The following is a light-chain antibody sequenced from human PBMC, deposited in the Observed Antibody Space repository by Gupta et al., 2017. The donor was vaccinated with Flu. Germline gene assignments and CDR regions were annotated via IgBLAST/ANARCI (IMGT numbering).Light chain of an antibody. CDR2: VAS. CDR3: KQNKNRVLT. Sequence: ATLSVAPVQSASLPCRPSQGVSSNLVWYQQRPGQAPRLLIYVASNRATGIPARFSGRGSGTEFTLKISSVESEDVAIYYCKQNKNRVLTFGGGTKVESK. V-gene: IGKV3-15*01. J-gene: IGKJ4*01. CDR1: QGVSSN.